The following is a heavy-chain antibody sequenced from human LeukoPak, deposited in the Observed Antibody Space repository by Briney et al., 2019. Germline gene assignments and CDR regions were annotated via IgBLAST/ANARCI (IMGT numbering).Heavy chain of an antibody. V-gene: IGHV3-30*03. D-gene: IGHD4-11*01. CDR3: ARDAYYSNFDLYQYGLDV. Sequence: GGSLRLSCAASGFTFSSYWMSWVRQAPGKGLEWVALISYDGRNKYYADSVQGRFTISRDTSKNTLYLQMNSLRPDDTAVFYCARDAYYSNFDLYQYGLDVWGQGTTVTVSS. CDR2: ISYDGRNK. CDR1: GFTFSSYW. J-gene: IGHJ6*02.